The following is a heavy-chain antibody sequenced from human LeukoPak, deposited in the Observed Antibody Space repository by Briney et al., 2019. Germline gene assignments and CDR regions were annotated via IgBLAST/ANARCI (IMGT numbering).Heavy chain of an antibody. Sequence: SVKVSCKASGGTFSSYAISWVRQAPGQGLEWMGGIIPIFGTANYTQKFQGRVTITADESTSTAYMELSSLRSEDTAVYYCARVSGYNYRGYFDYWGQGTLVTVSS. CDR2: IIPIFGTA. CDR1: GGTFSSYA. V-gene: IGHV1-69*13. D-gene: IGHD5-24*01. CDR3: ARVSGYNYRGYFDY. J-gene: IGHJ4*02.